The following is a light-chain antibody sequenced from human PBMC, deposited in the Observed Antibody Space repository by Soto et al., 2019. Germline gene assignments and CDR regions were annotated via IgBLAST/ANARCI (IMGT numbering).Light chain of an antibody. V-gene: IGKV1-39*01. CDR2: AAP. CDR3: QQIYSAPLT. Sequence: DIQMTQSPSSLSASVGDRVTITCRASQSITTYLNWYRQKPGNAPKLLIYAAPSLQSGVPSRFSGSGSETEFTLSISSLQPEDFATYFCQQIYSAPLTFGGGTKVDIK. CDR1: QSITTY. J-gene: IGKJ4*01.